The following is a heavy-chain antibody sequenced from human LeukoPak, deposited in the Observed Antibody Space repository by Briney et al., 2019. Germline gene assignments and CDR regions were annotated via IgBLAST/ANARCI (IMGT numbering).Heavy chain of an antibody. CDR3: ARDFPDTTVTNPFDY. D-gene: IGHD4-17*01. V-gene: IGHV3-11*04. Sequence: GGSLRLSCAASGFTFSDYYMSWIRQAPGKGLEWVSYISSSGSTIYYADSVKGRFTISRDNAKNSLYLQMNSLRAEDTAVYYCARDFPDTTVTNPFDYWGQGTLVTVSS. CDR1: GFTFSDYY. CDR2: ISSSGSTI. J-gene: IGHJ4*02.